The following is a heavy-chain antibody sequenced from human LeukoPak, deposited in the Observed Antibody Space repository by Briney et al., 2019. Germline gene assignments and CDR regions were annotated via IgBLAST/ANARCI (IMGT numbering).Heavy chain of an antibody. V-gene: IGHV1-46*01. Sequence: ASVKVSCKASGYTFTSYYMHWVRQAPGQGLEWMGIINPSGGSTSYAQKFQGRVTMTEDTSTDTAYMELSSLRSEDTAVYYCATATWFGELFQHWGQGTLVTVSS. CDR1: GYTFTSYY. CDR3: ATATWFGELFQH. D-gene: IGHD3-10*01. J-gene: IGHJ1*01. CDR2: INPSGGST.